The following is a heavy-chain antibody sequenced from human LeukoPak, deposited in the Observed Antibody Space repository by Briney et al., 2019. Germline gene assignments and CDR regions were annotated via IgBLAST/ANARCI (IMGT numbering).Heavy chain of an antibody. CDR3: ARGDSSGYSRLDY. J-gene: IGHJ4*02. Sequence: PSETLSLTCTVSSGSISSGGYYWSWIRQHPGKGLEWIGYIYYSGSTYYNPSLKSRVTISVDTSKNQFSLKLSSVTAADTAVYYCARGDSSGYSRLDYWGQGTLVTVSS. CDR2: IYYSGST. V-gene: IGHV4-31*03. D-gene: IGHD3-22*01. CDR1: SGSISSGGYY.